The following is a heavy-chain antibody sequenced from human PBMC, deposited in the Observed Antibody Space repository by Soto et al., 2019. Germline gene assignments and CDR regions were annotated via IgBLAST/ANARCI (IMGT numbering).Heavy chain of an antibody. CDR1: GFTFSSYA. V-gene: IGHV3-23*01. D-gene: IGHD3-3*01. Sequence: PGGSLRLSCAASGFTFSSYAMSWVRQAPGKGLEWASAISGSGGSTYYADSVKGRFTISRDNSKNTLYLQMNSLRAEDTAVYYCANGKYYDFWSGYNYGMDVWGQGTTVTVSS. CDR3: ANGKYYDFWSGYNYGMDV. CDR2: ISGSGGST. J-gene: IGHJ6*02.